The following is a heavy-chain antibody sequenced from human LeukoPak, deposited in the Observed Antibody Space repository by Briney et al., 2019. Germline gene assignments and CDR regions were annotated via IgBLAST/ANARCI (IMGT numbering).Heavy chain of an antibody. J-gene: IGHJ4*02. V-gene: IGHV3-23*01. CDR3: AKSGRQLASFDY. Sequence: GGSLRLSCAASGFTFSSNAMSWVRQAPGKGLEWVPVISGSGGTTYYADSVKGRFTISRDNPKNTLYLQMNSLRAEDTAVYYCAKSGRQLASFDYWGQGTLVTVSS. CDR2: ISGSGGTT. CDR1: GFTFSSNA. D-gene: IGHD6-6*01.